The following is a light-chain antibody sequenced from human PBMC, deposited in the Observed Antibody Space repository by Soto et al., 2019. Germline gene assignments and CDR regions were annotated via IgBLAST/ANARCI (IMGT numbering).Light chain of an antibody. J-gene: IGKJ1*01. Sequence: EIVMTQSPATLSVSPGERATLSCRASQSVSSNLAWYQQKPGQAPRLLIYGASSRATGIPDRFSGSGSGTDFTLTISRLEPEDSAVYYCHQYNNWPLGTFGPGTKVDIK. CDR3: HQYNNWPLGT. CDR1: QSVSSN. CDR2: GAS. V-gene: IGKV3D-15*01.